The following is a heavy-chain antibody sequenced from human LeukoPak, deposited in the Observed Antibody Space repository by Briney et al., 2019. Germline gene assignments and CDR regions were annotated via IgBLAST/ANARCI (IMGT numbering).Heavy chain of an antibody. J-gene: IGHJ4*02. CDR1: GFTFSSYW. CDR2: IKQDGSEK. CDR3: ARRGTYGGKAGVCQFDY. D-gene: IGHD4-23*01. V-gene: IGHV3-7*03. Sequence: GGSLRLSCAASGFTFSSYWMSWVRQAPGKGLEWVANIKQDGSEKYYVDSVKGRFTISRDNAKNSLYLQMNSLRAEDTAVYYCARRGTYGGKAGVCQFDYWGQGTLVTVSS.